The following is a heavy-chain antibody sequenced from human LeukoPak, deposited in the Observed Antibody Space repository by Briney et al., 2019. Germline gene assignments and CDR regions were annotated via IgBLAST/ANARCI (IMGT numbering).Heavy chain of an antibody. CDR3: ARAPGIAAAGTHFDF. D-gene: IGHD6-13*01. CDR1: GGSISRFY. CDR2: IYYSGSA. Sequence: PSETLSLTCTVSGGSISRFYWSWIRQPPGKGLEWIGYIYYSGSAKYNPSLKSRVTISVDTSKNQFSLKLSSVTAGDTAVYYCARAPGIAAAGTHFDFWGQGTLVTVSS. V-gene: IGHV4-59*01. J-gene: IGHJ4*02.